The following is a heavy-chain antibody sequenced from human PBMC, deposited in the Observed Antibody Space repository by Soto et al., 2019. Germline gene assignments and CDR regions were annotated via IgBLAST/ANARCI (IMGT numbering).Heavy chain of an antibody. CDR1: GYSFTSYW. CDR3: ARHIGSGWIAGYYGMDV. D-gene: IGHD6-19*01. J-gene: IGHJ6*02. V-gene: IGHV5-51*01. Sequence: GESLKISCKGSGYSFTSYWIGWVRQMPGKGLEWMGIIYPGDSDTRYSPSFQGQVTVSADKSISTAYLQWSSLKASDTAMYYCARHIGSGWIAGYYGMDVWGQGTTVTVSS. CDR2: IYPGDSDT.